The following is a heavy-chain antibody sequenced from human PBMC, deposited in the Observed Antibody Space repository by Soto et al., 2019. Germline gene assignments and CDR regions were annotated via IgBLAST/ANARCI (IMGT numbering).Heavy chain of an antibody. D-gene: IGHD3-16*01. J-gene: IGHJ6*02. V-gene: IGHV1-18*01. Sequence: QVQLVQSGAEVKKPGASVKVSCKASGYSFTRYGISWVQQVPGQGLEWMGWISGYNANTNYPENLQGRVTMTTDTSTSTAYMEGRNLISDDTAVYYCARMGDVPYYYYGLDVWGQGTTVTVSS. CDR1: GYSFTRYG. CDR2: ISGYNANT. CDR3: ARMGDVPYYYYGLDV.